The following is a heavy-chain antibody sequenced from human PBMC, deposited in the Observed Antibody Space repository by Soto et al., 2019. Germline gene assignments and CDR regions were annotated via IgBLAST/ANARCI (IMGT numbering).Heavy chain of an antibody. CDR2: INGDGSTT. D-gene: IGHD1-26*01. CDR3: ARGSGPRGRPY. J-gene: IGHJ4*02. V-gene: IGHV3-74*01. Sequence: GGSLRLSCAASGFIFNNYWMHWVRQAPGKGLVWVARINGDGSTTTYVDSAKGRFTISRDNAKNTVYLQMNSLRAEDTAVYYCARGSGPRGRPYWGQGILVTVSS. CDR1: GFIFNNYW.